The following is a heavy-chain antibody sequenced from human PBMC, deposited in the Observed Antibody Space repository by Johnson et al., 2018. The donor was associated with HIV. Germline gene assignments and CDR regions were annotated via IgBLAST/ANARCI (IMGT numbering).Heavy chain of an antibody. CDR1: GFTFSNYA. V-gene: IGHV3-48*04. CDR2: ISSSGSTI. Sequence: VQLVESGGGVVQPGRSLRLSCAASGFTFSNYAVHWVRQAPGKRLEWVSYISSSGSTIYYADSVKGRFTISRDNAKNSLYLQMNSLRAEDTAVYYCARVSKYYDSIRGAFDSWGQGTMVTVSS. CDR3: ARVSKYYDSIRGAFDS. D-gene: IGHD3-22*01. J-gene: IGHJ3*02.